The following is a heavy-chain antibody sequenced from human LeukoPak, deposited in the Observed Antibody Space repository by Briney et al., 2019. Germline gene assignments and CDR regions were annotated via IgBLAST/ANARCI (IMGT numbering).Heavy chain of an antibody. CDR2: IGPSSGDI. CDR3: ARDRGARGRGLA. CDR1: GFTFRIYS. J-gene: IGHJ5*02. D-gene: IGHD3-10*01. V-gene: IGHV3-21*01. Sequence: GGSLRLSCAASGFTFRIYSMNWVRQAPGTGLEWVSSIGPSSGDIYYADSVKGRFTISRDNDKNSLYLQMNSLRAEDTAVYYCARDRGARGRGLAWGQGAQVTVSS.